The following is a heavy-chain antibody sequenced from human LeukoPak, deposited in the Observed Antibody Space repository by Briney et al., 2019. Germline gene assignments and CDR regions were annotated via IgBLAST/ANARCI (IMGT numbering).Heavy chain of an antibody. CDR2: IFYSGST. J-gene: IGHJ5*01. V-gene: IGHV4-39*07. D-gene: IGHD2-21*01. CDR3: ARQIAVVEPTDPNWSDS. Sequence: SETLSLTCSVSGDSISSSSYYWGWIRQPPGKGLEWIGSIFYSGSTYYTPSLKSRVTMSLDTSKNQFSLRLTSVTAADTAVYYCARQIAVVEPTDPNWSDSWGQGTLVTVSS. CDR1: GDSISSSSYY.